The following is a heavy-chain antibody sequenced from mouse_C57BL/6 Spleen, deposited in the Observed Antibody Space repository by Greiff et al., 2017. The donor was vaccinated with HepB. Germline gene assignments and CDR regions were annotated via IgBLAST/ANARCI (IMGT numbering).Heavy chain of an antibody. D-gene: IGHD1-1*01. CDR1: GYSITSGYY. CDR2: ISYDGSN. J-gene: IGHJ2*01. CDR3: ARTTVVPFYFDY. V-gene: IGHV3-6*01. Sequence: VQLKESGPGLVKPSQSLSLTCSVTGYSITSGYYWNWIRQFPGNKLEWMGYISYDGSNNYNPSLKNRIPITRDTSKNQFFLKLNSVTTEDTATYYCARTTVVPFYFDYWGQGTTLTVSS.